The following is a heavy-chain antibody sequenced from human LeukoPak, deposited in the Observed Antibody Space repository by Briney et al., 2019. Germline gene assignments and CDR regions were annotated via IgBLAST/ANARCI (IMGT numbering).Heavy chain of an antibody. V-gene: IGHV3-66*01. CDR3: ARGYYYDSSGYYEGYFDY. Sequence: GGSLRLSCAASGFTVRSNYMSWVRQAPGKGLEWVSVIYSGGSTYYADSVKGRFTISRDNSKNTLYLQMNSLRAEDTAVYYCARGYYYDSSGYYEGYFDYWGQGTLVTVSS. D-gene: IGHD3-22*01. CDR1: GFTVRSNY. J-gene: IGHJ4*02. CDR2: IYSGGST.